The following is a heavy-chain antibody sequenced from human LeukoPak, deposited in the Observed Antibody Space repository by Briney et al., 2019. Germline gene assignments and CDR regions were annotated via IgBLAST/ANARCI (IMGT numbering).Heavy chain of an antibody. V-gene: IGHV4-31*03. CDR3: ATLAGTGKVVDY. Sequence: PSETLSLTCTVSGGSISSGGYYWSWIRQHPGKGLEWIGYIYYSGSTYYNPSLKSRVTISVDTSKNQFSLKLSSVTAADTAVYYCATLAGTGKVVDYWGQGTLVPVSS. CDR2: IYYSGST. D-gene: IGHD6-13*01. J-gene: IGHJ4*02. CDR1: GGSISSGGYY.